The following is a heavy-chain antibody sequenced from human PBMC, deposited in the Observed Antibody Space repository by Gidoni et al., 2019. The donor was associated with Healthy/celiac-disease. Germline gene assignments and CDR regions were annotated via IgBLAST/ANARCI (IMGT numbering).Heavy chain of an antibody. J-gene: IGHJ3*02. CDR3: ARDVRVAYYDFWSGDAFDI. D-gene: IGHD3-3*01. CDR2: IYYSGST. V-gene: IGHV4-31*03. CDR1: GDSISSVSYH. Sequence: QVQLQESGPGLVKPSQTLSLTCTFSGDSISSVSYHCSWIRQHPGKGLEWIGYIYYSGSTYYNPSLKSRVTISVDTSKNTFSLKLSSVTAADTAVYYCARDVRVAYYDFWSGDAFDIWGQGTMVTVSS.